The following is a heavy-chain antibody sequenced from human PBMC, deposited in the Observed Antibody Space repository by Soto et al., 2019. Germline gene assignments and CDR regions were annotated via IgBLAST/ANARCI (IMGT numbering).Heavy chain of an antibody. D-gene: IGHD3-16*01. Sequence: PSETLSLTCAVYGGSFSDYYWSWIRQPPGKGLEWIGEINHSGSTNYNPSLKSRVTISVDTSKNQFSLKLSSVTAADTAVYYCARPSDPDYVWGSYVDYWGQGTLVTVS. CDR1: GGSFSDYY. CDR3: ARPSDPDYVWGSYVDY. J-gene: IGHJ4*02. V-gene: IGHV4-34*01. CDR2: INHSGST.